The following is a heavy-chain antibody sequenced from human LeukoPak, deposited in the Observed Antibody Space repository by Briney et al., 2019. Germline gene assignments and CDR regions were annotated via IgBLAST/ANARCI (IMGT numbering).Heavy chain of an antibody. V-gene: IGHV4-4*07. CDR1: GGSISSYY. J-gene: IGHJ3*02. CDR2: IYTSGST. Sequence: KPSETLSLTCTVSGGSISSYYWSWIRQPAGKGLEWIGRIYTSGSTNYNPSLKSRVTMSVDTSKNQFSLKLSSVTAADTAVYYCARVYYDSSGYYPDAFDIWGQGTMVTVSS. CDR3: ARVYYDSSGYYPDAFDI. D-gene: IGHD3-22*01.